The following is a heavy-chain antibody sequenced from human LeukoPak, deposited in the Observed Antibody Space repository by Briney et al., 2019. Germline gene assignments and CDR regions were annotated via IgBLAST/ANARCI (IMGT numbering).Heavy chain of an antibody. D-gene: IGHD3-3*01. V-gene: IGHV3-23*01. CDR2: MHSGGGT. J-gene: IGHJ6*03. Sequence: GGSLRLSCAASGFTFGSYAMSWVRQAPGKGLEWVSVMHSGGGTYYADSVKGRFTISRDSSKNTLYLQMNSLRGEDTALYYCVRENWDNILLRFLGGGGYMDVWGKGTTVTVSS. CDR3: VRENWDNILLRFLGGGGYMDV. CDR1: GFTFGSYA.